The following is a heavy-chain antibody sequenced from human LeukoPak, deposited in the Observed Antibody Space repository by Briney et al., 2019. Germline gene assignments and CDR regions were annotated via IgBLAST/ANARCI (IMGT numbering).Heavy chain of an antibody. J-gene: IGHJ4*02. CDR2: IIPFLDVA. D-gene: IGHD1-20*01. CDR3: ASPNDRITGTFRFDH. Sequence: SVKVSCKASGGTFSNYAINWVRLAPGQGLEWMGRIIPFLDVANYAQKFQDRVAITADKSTSTVYMELSSLRSEDTALYYCASPNDRITGTFRFDHWGQGTLVTVSS. V-gene: IGHV1-69*04. CDR1: GGTFSNYA.